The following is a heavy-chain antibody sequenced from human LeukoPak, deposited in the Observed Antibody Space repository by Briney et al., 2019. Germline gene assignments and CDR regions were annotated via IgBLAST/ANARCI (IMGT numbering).Heavy chain of an antibody. J-gene: IGHJ6*02. CDR1: GFTFSSYS. CDR2: ISSSSSYI. CDR3: ARDQLAAAGPRGYYYYGMDV. D-gene: IGHD6-13*01. V-gene: IGHV3-21*01. Sequence: PGGSLRLSCAASGFTFSSYSMNWVRQAPGKGLEWVSSISSSSSYIYYADSVKGRFTISRDNAKNSLYLQMNSLRAEDTAVYYCARDQLAAAGPRGYYYYGMDVWGQGTTVTVSS.